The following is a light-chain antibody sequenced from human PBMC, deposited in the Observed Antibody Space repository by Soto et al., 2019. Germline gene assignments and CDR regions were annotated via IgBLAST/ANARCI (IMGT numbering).Light chain of an antibody. V-gene: IGLV2-14*01. J-gene: IGLJ2*01. Sequence: SALTQPASVSGSPGQSITISCTGTSSDVGGYNYVSWYQHHPGKAPKLMIYEVSNRPSGVSNRFSGSKSGNTASLTISGLQAEDEADYYCSSYTSSSTVVFGGGTKVTVL. CDR3: SSYTSSSTVV. CDR2: EVS. CDR1: SSDVGGYNY.